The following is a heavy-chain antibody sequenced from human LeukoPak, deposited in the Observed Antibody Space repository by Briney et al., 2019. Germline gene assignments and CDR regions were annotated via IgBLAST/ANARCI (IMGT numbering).Heavy chain of an antibody. J-gene: IGHJ4*02. CDR3: ARGWGA. CDR2: INHSGST. D-gene: IGHD3-16*01. Sequence: PSETLSLTCAVYGGSFSGYYWSWIRQPPGKGLEWIGEINHSGSTNYNPSLKSRVTISVDTSKNQFSLELSSVTAADTAVYYCARGWGAWGQGTLVTVSS. V-gene: IGHV4-34*01. CDR1: GGSFSGYY.